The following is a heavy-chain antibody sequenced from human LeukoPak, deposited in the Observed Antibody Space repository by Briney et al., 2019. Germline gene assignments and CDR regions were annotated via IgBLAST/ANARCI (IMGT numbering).Heavy chain of an antibody. CDR1: GGSISSGGSY. CDR2: IYYSGST. D-gene: IGHD4-11*01. Sequence: PSQTLSLTCTVSGGSISSGGSYWSWIRQHPGKGLEWIGYIYYSGSTYYNPSLKSRVTISVDTSKNQFSLKLSSVTAADTAVYYCARASPRENSNYFYYYYGMDVWGQGTTVTVSS. J-gene: IGHJ6*02. V-gene: IGHV4-31*03. CDR3: ARASPRENSNYFYYYYGMDV.